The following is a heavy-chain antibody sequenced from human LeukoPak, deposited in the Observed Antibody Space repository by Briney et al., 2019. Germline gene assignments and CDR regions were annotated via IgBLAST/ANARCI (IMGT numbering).Heavy chain of an antibody. CDR1: GFTFSSYS. CDR2: ISSSSSYI. D-gene: IGHD3-22*01. CDR3: ARDEYSSGYYNDY. J-gene: IGHJ4*02. V-gene: IGHV3-21*01. Sequence: GGSLRLSCAASGFTFSSYSMNWVRQAPGKGLEWVSSISSSSSYIYYADSVKGRFTISRDNARNSLYLQMNSLRAEDTAVYYCARDEYSSGYYNDYWGQGTLVTVSS.